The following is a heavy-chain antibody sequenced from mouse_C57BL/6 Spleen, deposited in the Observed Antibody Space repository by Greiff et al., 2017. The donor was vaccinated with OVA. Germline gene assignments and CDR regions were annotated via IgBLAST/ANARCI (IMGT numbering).Heavy chain of an antibody. CDR2: IDPSASYT. Sequence: VQLQQPGAELVKPGASVTLSCKASGYTFTSYWMQWVKQRPGPGLEWIGEIDPSASYTNYNPKFKGKATLTVDTSSSTAYMQLSSLTSEDSAVYYCARGGSSQAWFAYWGQGTLVTVSA. J-gene: IGHJ3*01. CDR1: GYTFTSYW. D-gene: IGHD1-1*01. V-gene: IGHV1-50*01. CDR3: ARGGSSQAWFAY.